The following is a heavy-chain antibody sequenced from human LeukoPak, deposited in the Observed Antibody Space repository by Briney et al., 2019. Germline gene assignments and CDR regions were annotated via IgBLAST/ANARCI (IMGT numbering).Heavy chain of an antibody. D-gene: IGHD3-22*01. Sequence: PGGSLRLTCAASGFTVSSNYMSWVRQAPGKGLEWVSVINSGGSTYYADSVKGRFTISRDNSKNTLYLQMNSLRAEDTAVYYCAREVYDSSSWWGQGTLVTVSS. V-gene: IGHV3-53*01. CDR1: GFTVSSNY. J-gene: IGHJ4*02. CDR3: AREVYDSSSW. CDR2: INSGGST.